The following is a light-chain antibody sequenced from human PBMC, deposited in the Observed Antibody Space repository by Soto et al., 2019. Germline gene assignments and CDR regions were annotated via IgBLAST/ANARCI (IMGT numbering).Light chain of an antibody. V-gene: IGKV1-5*03. J-gene: IGKJ1*01. CDR3: QPYNSYWT. CDR2: KAS. Sequence: DIQMTQSPSTLSASVGDRVTITCRASQSISSWLAWYQQKPGKAPKLLIYKASSLESGVPSRFSGSGSGTEFTLTISSLQPDDFAVYYCQPYNSYWTFGQGTKVVIK. CDR1: QSISSW.